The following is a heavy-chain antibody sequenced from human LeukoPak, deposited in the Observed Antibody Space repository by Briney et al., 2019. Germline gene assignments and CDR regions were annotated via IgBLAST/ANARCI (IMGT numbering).Heavy chain of an antibody. J-gene: IGHJ4*02. CDR2: IRYDGSNK. D-gene: IGHD6-13*01. CDR3: ARPRTQGLQYSSSGY. Sequence: GGSLRLSCAASGFSFSTYGIHWVRQAPGKGLEWVAFIRYDGSNKYYADSVKGRFTISKDNSKNTLFLQMNSLRPEDTAVYYCARPRTQGLQYSSSGYWGQGTLVTVSS. CDR1: GFSFSTYG. V-gene: IGHV3-30*02.